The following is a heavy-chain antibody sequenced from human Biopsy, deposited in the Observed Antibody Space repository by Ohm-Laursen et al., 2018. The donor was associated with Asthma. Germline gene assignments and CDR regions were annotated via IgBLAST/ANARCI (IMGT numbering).Heavy chain of an antibody. CDR1: GFTLTTYA. Sequence: SLRLSCTASGFTLTTYAIHWVRQAPGKGLEWVAVISYDGSTKYSADSVKGRFIVSRDISKNILSLQMNSLRPEDTAVYYCARDVVWFREVGGMDVWGQGTTVTVSS. V-gene: IGHV3-30*03. CDR2: ISYDGSTK. J-gene: IGHJ6*02. CDR3: ARDVVWFREVGGMDV. D-gene: IGHD3-10*01.